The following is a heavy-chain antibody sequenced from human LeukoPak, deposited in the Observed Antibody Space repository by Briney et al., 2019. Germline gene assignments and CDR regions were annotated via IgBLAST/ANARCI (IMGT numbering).Heavy chain of an antibody. CDR1: VYTFTGYY. Sequence: ASVKVSCKASVYTFTGYYMHWVRQAPGQGLDWMGWINPNSGGTNYAQKFQGRVTMTRDTSISTAYMELSRLRYDDTAVYYCARDRSSGWYEFADYWGQGTLVTVSS. J-gene: IGHJ4*02. V-gene: IGHV1-2*02. D-gene: IGHD6-19*01. CDR3: ARDRSSGWYEFADY. CDR2: INPNSGGT.